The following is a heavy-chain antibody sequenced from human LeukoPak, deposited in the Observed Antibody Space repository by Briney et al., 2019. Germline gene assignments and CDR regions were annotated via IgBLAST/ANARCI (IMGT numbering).Heavy chain of an antibody. CDR2: ISYDGSNK. CDR1: GFTFSSYA. Sequence: GGSLRLSCAASGFTFSSYAMHWVRQAPGKGLEGVAVISYDGSNKYYADSVKGRFTISRDNSKNTLYLQMNSLRAEDTAVYYCARDSHYSPLYGMDVWGQGTTVTVSS. J-gene: IGHJ6*02. D-gene: IGHD4-11*01. V-gene: IGHV3-30-3*01. CDR3: ARDSHYSPLYGMDV.